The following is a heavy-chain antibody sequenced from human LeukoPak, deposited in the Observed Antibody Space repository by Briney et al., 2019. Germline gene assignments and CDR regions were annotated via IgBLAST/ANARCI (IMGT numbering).Heavy chain of an antibody. Sequence: GGSLRLSCAASGFSFSSYEMNWVRQAPGKGLEWVSYISTSGSTKHYADSVKGRVTISRDNSKNSLYLQMNSLRVEDTAVYYCAREGRKDAFDIWGQGTMVTAYS. CDR1: GFSFSSYE. CDR3: AREGRKDAFDI. V-gene: IGHV3-48*03. J-gene: IGHJ3*02. CDR2: ISTSGSTK.